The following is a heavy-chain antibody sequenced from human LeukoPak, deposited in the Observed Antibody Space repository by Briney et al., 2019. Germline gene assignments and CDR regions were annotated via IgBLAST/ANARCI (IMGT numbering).Heavy chain of an antibody. V-gene: IGHV4-34*01. J-gene: IGHJ4*02. CDR3: ARGLNRSGWPVFDY. CDR1: GGSFTGYY. CDR2: INHSGST. D-gene: IGHD6-19*01. Sequence: PSETLSLTCAVYGGSFTGYYWSWIRQPPGKGLEWIGEINHSGSTNYNPSLKSRVTISVDTSKNQFSLKLSSVTAADTAVYYCARGLNRSGWPVFDYWGQGTLLTVSS.